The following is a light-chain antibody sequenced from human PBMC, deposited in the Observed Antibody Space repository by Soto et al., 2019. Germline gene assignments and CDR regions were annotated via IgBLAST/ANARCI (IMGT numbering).Light chain of an antibody. CDR1: QGISSY. CDR2: AAS. J-gene: IGKJ2*01. Sequence: IQLTQSPSSLSASVGDRVTITCRASQGISSYLAWYQQKPGRAPNLLVYAASTLQSGVPSRFSGSGSGKDFTLTISSLQPEDFASYYCQQVNSYPYTFGQGTKLEIK. V-gene: IGKV1-9*01. CDR3: QQVNSYPYT.